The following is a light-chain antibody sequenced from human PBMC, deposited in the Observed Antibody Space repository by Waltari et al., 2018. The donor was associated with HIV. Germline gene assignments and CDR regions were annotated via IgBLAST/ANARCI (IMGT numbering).Light chain of an antibody. CDR2: GAS. V-gene: IGKV3-15*01. CDR1: QSVSSN. CDR3: QQYNNWPMYT. J-gene: IGKJ2*01. Sequence: EIVMWQSPATLSVSPGERATLSCRAGQSVSSNLAWYQQKPGQAPSLLIYGASTRATGIPARSSGSGSGTEFTLTSSSLQSDEFAVYYGQQYNNWPMYTFGQGTKLEIK.